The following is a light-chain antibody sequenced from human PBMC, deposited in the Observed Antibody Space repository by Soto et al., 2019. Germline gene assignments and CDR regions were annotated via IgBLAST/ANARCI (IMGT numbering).Light chain of an antibody. CDR3: QQYGSSPPIT. Sequence: IVMTQSPATLSVAPGERVTFSCRASQGISRKVAWYQHKPGQAPRLLISGASTGATGIPARFSGSGSGTEFTLTISSLQSEDCAIYYCQQYGSSPPITFGQGTRLEIK. CDR1: QGISRK. CDR2: GAS. J-gene: IGKJ5*01. V-gene: IGKV3-15*01.